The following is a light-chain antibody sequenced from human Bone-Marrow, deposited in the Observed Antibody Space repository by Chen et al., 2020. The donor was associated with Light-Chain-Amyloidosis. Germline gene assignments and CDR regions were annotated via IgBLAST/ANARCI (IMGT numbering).Light chain of an antibody. J-gene: IGLJ3*02. CDR2: DDN. V-gene: IGLV3-21*02. CDR1: NIGSKS. Sequence: SYVLTQPPSVSVAPGQTARVACTGDNIGSKSVHWYQQKPGQAPCLVLFDDNVRPSGIPERFSGSTSRLTATLTISRVEVGDEASYYCQVWESGGNHFWVFGGGTKLTV. CDR3: QVWESGGNHFWV.